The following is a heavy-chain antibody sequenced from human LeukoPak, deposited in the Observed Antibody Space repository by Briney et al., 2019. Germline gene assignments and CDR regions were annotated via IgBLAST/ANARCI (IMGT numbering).Heavy chain of an antibody. CDR1: GYSISSDYD. V-gene: IGHV4-38-2*01. CDR3: VRYKYGPLYY. D-gene: IGHD1-1*01. J-gene: IGHJ4*02. CDR2: THHSGST. Sequence: PSETLSLTCAVSGYSISSDYDWGWTRPPPGKGLEWIANTHHSGSTYYNPSLKSRVTISVDTSKNQFSLEVTSMTASDTAVYYCVRYKYGPLYYWGQGSLVTVSS.